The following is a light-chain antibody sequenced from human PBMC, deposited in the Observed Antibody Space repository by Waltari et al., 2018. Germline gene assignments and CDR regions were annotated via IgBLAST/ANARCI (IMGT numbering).Light chain of an antibody. CDR2: DVS. Sequence: QSALTQPASVSGSPGQSITISCTGTSSDVGTYNYVSWYHQHPGKAPKLMIFDVSIRPSGFSNRFSGSKSGNTASLTISGLQAEDEADYYCSSYISSSTLELFGGGTSLTVL. CDR1: SSDVGTYNY. V-gene: IGLV2-14*03. J-gene: IGLJ2*01. CDR3: SSYISSSTLEL.